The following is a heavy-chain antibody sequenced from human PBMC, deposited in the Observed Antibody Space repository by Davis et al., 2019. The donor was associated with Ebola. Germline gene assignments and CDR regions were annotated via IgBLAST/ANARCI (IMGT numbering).Heavy chain of an antibody. CDR2: IISKASGGKT. V-gene: IGHV3-49*04. CDR1: AFTSADYS. Sequence: RSLRLSCPLSAFTSADYSMNCVRRAPGNGLEWVGFIISKASGGKTQSAASVKGRFTISRDDSKSIAYLQMNSLRKEDTAVYYCNRDHKKPPQSYYYGMDVWGKGNKVTVSS. J-gene: IGHJ6*04. CDR3: NRDHKKPPQSYYYGMDV.